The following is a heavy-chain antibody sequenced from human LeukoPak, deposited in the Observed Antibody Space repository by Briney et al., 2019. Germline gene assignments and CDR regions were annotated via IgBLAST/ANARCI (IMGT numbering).Heavy chain of an antibody. CDR3: ASPTRYYYYGMDV. J-gene: IGHJ6*02. CDR1: GGSVSSGSYY. CDR2: IYYSGST. V-gene: IGHV4-61*01. Sequence: SETLSLTCTVSGGSVSSGSYYWSWLRQPPGKGLEWIGYIYYSGSTNYNPSLKSRVTISVDTSKNQFSLKLSSVTAADTAVYYCASPTRYYYYGMDVWGQGTTVTVSS.